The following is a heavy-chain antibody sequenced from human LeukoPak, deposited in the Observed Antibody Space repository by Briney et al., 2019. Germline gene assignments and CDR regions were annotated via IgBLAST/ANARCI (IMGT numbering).Heavy chain of an antibody. D-gene: IGHD1-26*01. CDR1: GGSISSCY. V-gene: IGHV4-59*12. Sequence: KPSETLSLTCTVSGGSISSCYWSWIRQPPGKGLEWIGYIYYSGSTYYNPSLKSRVTISVDTSKNQFSLKLSSVTAADTAVYYCARGFRGIVGATQFDYWGQGTLVTVSS. CDR2: IYYSGST. J-gene: IGHJ4*02. CDR3: ARGFRGIVGATQFDY.